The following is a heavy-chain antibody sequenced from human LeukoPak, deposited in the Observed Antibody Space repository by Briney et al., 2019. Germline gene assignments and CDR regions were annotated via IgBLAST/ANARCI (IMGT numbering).Heavy chain of an antibody. CDR1: GYTFTGYY. CDR2: INPNSGGT. J-gene: IGHJ5*02. D-gene: IGHD1-26*01. Sequence: GASVKVSCKASGYTFTGYYIHWVRRAPGQGLEWMGWINPNSGGTNYAQKFQGRVTMTRDTSISTAYMELSRLRSDDTAVYYCARVRNYSGSYYGWFDPWGQGTLVTVSS. CDR3: ARVRNYSGSYYGWFDP. V-gene: IGHV1-2*02.